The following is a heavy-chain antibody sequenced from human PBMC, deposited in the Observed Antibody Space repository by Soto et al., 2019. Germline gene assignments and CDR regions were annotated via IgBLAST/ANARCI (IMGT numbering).Heavy chain of an antibody. CDR1: GDSISSGGPY. J-gene: IGHJ6*02. D-gene: IGHD3-10*01. V-gene: IGHV4-31*01. Sequence: QVQLQESCPGLVKPSQTMSLTCTVSGDSISSGGPYWGWIRQHPGKGLEWIGYIYHIGSTYYKSALKTLINISVDTSNNPLSLTLSSVTAAVTAVYYCARMTMVRRIIYNFGMDVLGQGSTVTVS. CDR3: ARMTMVRRIIYNFGMDV. CDR2: IYHIGST.